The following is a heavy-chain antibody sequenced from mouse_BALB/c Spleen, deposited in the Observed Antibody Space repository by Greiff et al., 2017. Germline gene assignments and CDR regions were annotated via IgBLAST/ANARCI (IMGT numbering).Heavy chain of an antibody. CDR2: INSNGGST. CDR1: GFTFSSYG. CDR3: ARSYDYEDY. D-gene: IGHD2-4*01. V-gene: IGHV5-6-3*01. Sequence: EVHLVESGGGLVQPGGSLKLSCAASGFTFSSYGMSWVRQTPDKRLELVATINSNGGSTYYPDSVKGRFTISRDNAKNTLYLQMSSLKSEDTAMYYCARSYDYEDYWGQGTTLTLSS. J-gene: IGHJ2*01.